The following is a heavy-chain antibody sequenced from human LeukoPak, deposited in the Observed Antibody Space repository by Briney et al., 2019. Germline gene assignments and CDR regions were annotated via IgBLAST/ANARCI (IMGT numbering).Heavy chain of an antibody. D-gene: IGHD3-9*01. CDR1: GFTFSNSA. J-gene: IGHJ4*02. CDR3: AKGHILTGQFYYFDY. V-gene: IGHV3-23*01. Sequence: GGSLRLSCAASGFTFSNSALNWVRQAPRKGLEWVSTIANSGDNTYYADSVKGRFTISRDNSKNTLYLEMNSLRDEDTAVYYCAKGHILTGQFYYFDYWGQGILVTVSS. CDR2: IANSGDNT.